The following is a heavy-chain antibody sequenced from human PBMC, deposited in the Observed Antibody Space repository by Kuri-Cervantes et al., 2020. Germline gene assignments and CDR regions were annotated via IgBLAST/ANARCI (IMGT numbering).Heavy chain of an antibody. J-gene: IGHJ6*03. D-gene: IGHD1-14*01. CDR1: GGSFSGYY. V-gene: IGHV4-34*01. CDR3: AREAYRDYYYMDV. CDR2: INHPGST. Sequence: ESLKISCAVFGGSFSGYYWNWIRQPPGRGLEWIGEINHPGSTNYNPSLKSRVTISVDTSKNQFSLKLSSVTDADTAAYYCAREAYRDYYYMDVWGKGTTVTVSS.